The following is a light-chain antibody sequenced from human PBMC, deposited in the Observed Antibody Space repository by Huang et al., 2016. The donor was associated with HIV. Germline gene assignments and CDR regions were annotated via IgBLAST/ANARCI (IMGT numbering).Light chain of an antibody. CDR1: QSVNSN. CDR2: GAS. J-gene: IGKJ1*01. V-gene: IGKV3-15*01. CDR3: QHYNDWPPWT. Sequence: EIVMTQSPATLSVSPGERATLSCRASQSVNSNLAWYQQKPGQAPRLFIYGASTRATGIPARFSGSGCGTEFTLTISSLQSEDCAVYYCQHYNDWPPWTFGQGTKVEIK.